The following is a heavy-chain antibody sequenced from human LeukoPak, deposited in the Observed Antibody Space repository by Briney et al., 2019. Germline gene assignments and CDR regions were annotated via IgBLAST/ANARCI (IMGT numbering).Heavy chain of an antibody. Sequence: GGSLRRSCAASGFTFSTYGMNWVRQAPGKGLEWVSSISGSGGNTYYADSVKGRFTISRDNSKNTLYLQMNSLRAEDTALYYCAKELTARLPFDYWGQGTLVTVSS. CDR3: AKELTARLPFDY. J-gene: IGHJ4*02. D-gene: IGHD6-6*01. V-gene: IGHV3-23*01. CDR2: ISGSGGNT. CDR1: GFTFSTYG.